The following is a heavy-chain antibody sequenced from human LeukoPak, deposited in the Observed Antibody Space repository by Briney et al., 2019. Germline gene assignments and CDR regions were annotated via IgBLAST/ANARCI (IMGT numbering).Heavy chain of an antibody. V-gene: IGHV3-23*01. CDR2: ISASGGTT. CDR3: ARDRNTDFWSGYYTNYFDY. CDR1: GFTFSSCA. J-gene: IGHJ4*02. D-gene: IGHD3-3*01. Sequence: GGSLRLSCAASGFTFSSCAMSWVRQAPGKGLEWVSGISASGGTTYYADSVKGRFTISRDNAKNSLYPQMNSLRAEDTAVYYCARDRNTDFWSGYYTNYFDYWGQGTLVTVSS.